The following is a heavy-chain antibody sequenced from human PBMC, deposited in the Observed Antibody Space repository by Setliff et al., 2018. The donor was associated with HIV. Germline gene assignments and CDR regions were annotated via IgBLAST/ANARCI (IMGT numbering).Heavy chain of an antibody. CDR3: ASEAWTSYRSSSGYYCYYMDV. Sequence: PSETLSLTCIVSGDSVSSASYYWSWIRQPPGKGLEWIGYIYYSGTTKYNPSLKSRVTISVDTSKNQFSLKLSSVTAADTAVYYCASEAWTSYRSSSGYYCYYMDVWG. D-gene: IGHD6-6*01. J-gene: IGHJ6*03. V-gene: IGHV4-61*01. CDR2: IYYSGTT. CDR1: GDSVSSASYY.